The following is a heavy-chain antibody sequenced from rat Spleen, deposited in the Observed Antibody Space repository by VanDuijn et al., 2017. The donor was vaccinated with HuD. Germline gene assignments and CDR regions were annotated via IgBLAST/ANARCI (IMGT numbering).Heavy chain of an antibody. CDR3: ARNNYDY. CDR1: GFTFSNYD. V-gene: IGHV5-22*01. CDR2: MSYDGTST. Sequence: EVQLVESGGGLVQPGRSMKLSCAASGFTFSNYDMAWVRQAPTKGLEWVASMSYDGTSTYYRDFVKGRFTISRDNADSTLYLQLNSLKSEDTAIYYCARNNYDYWGQGVMVTVSS. D-gene: IGHD1-10*01. J-gene: IGHJ2*01.